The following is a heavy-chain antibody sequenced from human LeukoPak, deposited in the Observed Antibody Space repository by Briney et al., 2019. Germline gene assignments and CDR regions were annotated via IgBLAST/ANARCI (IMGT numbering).Heavy chain of an antibody. CDR3: ARDSRYCSSTSCYRFYYGMDV. D-gene: IGHD2-2*01. CDR1: GGSISSYY. CDR2: IYYSGST. J-gene: IGHJ6*02. V-gene: IGHV4-59*01. Sequence: SETLSLTCTVSGGSISSYYWSWIRQPPGKGLEWIGYIYYSGSTNYNPSLKSRVTISVDTPKNQFSLKLSSVTAADTAVYYCARDSRYCSSTSCYRFYYGMDVWGQGTTVTVSS.